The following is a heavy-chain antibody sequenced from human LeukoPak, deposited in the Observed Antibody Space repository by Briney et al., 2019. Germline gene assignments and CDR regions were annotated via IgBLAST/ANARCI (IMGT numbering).Heavy chain of an antibody. CDR3: ARDQEGADGYNWFY. CDR1: GFTFSDYY. CDR2: ISSSGSTI. Sequence: GGSPRLSCAASGFTFSDYYMSWIRQAPGKGLEWVLYISSSGSTIYYADSVKGRFTISRDNAKNSLYLQMNSLRAEDTAVYYCARDQEGADGYNWFYWGQGTLVTVSS. J-gene: IGHJ4*02. V-gene: IGHV3-11*01. D-gene: IGHD5-24*01.